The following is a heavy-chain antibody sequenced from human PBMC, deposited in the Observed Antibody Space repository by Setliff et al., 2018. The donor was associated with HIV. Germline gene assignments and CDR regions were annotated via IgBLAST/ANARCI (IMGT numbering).Heavy chain of an antibody. CDR1: GGSISGSH. Sequence: SETLSLTCAVSGGSISGSHWNWIRQSPGGGLEWIGYIYYSGSTNYNPPLKSRVTISVDTSKNQFSLKLSSVTAADTTVYYYARGHMLITYYYYYYMDVWGKGTTVTVSS. D-gene: IGHD3-10*02. V-gene: IGHV4-59*01. CDR3: ARGHMLITYYYYYYMDV. CDR2: IYYSGST. J-gene: IGHJ6*03.